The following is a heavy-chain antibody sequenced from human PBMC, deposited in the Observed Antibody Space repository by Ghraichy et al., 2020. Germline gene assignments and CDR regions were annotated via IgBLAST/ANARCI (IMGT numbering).Heavy chain of an antibody. CDR2: MSGSGGST. J-gene: IGHJ3*01. D-gene: IGHD5-12*01. CDR3: AKGRRSGYAGYGEAFDV. V-gene: IGHV3-23*01. CDR1: GFNFNTYA. Sequence: GESLNISCATSGFNFNTYAMSWVRQAPGKGLQWVSTMSGSGGSTYSADSVKGRFTISRDRSKNTLYLEMNSLRGDDTAVYYCAKGRRSGYAGYGEAFDVWGQGTMVTVSS.